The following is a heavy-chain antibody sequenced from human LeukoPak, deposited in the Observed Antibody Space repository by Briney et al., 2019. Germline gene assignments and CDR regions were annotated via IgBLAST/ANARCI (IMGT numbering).Heavy chain of an antibody. CDR3: ARVRYFDWRDAAN. Sequence: GGSLRLSCAASGFTFSSYWMHWVRQAPGKGLVWVSRINSDGSSTSYADSVKGRFTISRDNAKNTLYLQMNSLRAEDTAVYYCARVRYFDWRDAANWGQGTLVTVSS. J-gene: IGHJ4*02. V-gene: IGHV3-74*01. D-gene: IGHD3-9*01. CDR1: GFTFSSYW. CDR2: INSDGSST.